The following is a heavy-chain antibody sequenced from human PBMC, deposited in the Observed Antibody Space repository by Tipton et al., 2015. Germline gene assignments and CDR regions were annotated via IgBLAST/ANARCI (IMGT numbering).Heavy chain of an antibody. CDR2: TYYRSSWSK. CDR3: ARERGSGCNAGSCYIDY. J-gene: IGHJ4*02. D-gene: IGHD2-15*01. Sequence: GLVKPSQTLSLTCAVSGDSVSSNSAAWNWIRQSPSRGLEWLGRTYYRSSWSKDYAVSVKGRITINPDTSKNQFSLQLNSVTPEDMAVYYCARERGSGCNAGSCYIDYWGQGTLVTVSS. CDR1: GDSVSSNSAA. V-gene: IGHV6-1*01.